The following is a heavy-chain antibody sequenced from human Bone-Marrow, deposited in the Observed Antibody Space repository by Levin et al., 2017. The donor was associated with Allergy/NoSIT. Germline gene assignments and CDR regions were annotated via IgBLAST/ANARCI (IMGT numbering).Heavy chain of an antibody. V-gene: IGHV3-30*04. J-gene: IGHJ6*02. CDR1: GFSVSLYD. CDR3: ARRRQVATKWNVYGLDV. CDR2: MSYDETKE. Sequence: GGSLRLSCAASGFSVSLYDIHWVRQAPGKGLELVSLMSYDETKEHYADSVKGRFTISRDNSNNTPYMQMNTLIPEDTATYYCARRRQVATKWNVYGLDVWGPGTTVTVYS. D-gene: IGHD1-1*01.